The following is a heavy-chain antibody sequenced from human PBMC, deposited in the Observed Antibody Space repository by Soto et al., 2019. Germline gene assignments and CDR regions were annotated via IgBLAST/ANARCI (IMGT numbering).Heavy chain of an antibody. J-gene: IGHJ6*02. CDR2: IYASGGT. CDR1: GGSISSYY. CDR3: ARDRKQNGDYLPDYYYGMDV. V-gene: IGHV4-4*07. Sequence: PSETLSLTCTVSGGSISSYYWSWIRQPAGKGLEWIGRIYASGGTNYNPSLKSRVTMSADTSKNQLSLRLSSVTAADPAVYYCARDRKQNGDYLPDYYYGMDVWGQGTTVTVSS. D-gene: IGHD4-17*01.